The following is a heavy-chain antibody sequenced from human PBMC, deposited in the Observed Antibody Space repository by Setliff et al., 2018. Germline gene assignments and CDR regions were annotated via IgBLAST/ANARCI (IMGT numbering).Heavy chain of an antibody. CDR2: LHPNGITT. CDR1: GFTLSRFW. V-gene: IGHV3-74*01. D-gene: IGHD2-2*01. CDR3: ARSPRPPTSLDYVDV. J-gene: IGHJ6*03. Sequence: GGSLRLSCVPSGFTLSRFWMHWVRQVPGKGLVWVSRLHPNGITTRYADSVKGRFTIYRDMAENTLYLQMNSPRAEDTAVYYCARSPRPPTSLDYVDVWGDGTMVTVSS.